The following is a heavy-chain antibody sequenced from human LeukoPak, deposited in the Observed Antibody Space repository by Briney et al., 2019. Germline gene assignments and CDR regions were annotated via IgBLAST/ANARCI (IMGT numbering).Heavy chain of an antibody. CDR3: ARAITYFYGSVTYDWFDP. CDR1: GFSVRTTY. V-gene: IGHV3-53*01. Sequence: PGGSLRLSCVVSGFSVRTTYMSWVRQAPGKGPEWVSVVYTGGGTDHADSVKGRFTISRDNAKNMVYLQMNSLRAEDMAMYYCARAITYFYGSVTYDWFDPWGQGTLVTVSS. CDR2: VYTGGGT. J-gene: IGHJ5*02. D-gene: IGHD3-10*01.